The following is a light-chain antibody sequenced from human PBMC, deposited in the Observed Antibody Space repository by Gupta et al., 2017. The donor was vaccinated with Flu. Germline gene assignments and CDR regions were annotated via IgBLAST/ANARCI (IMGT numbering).Light chain of an antibody. CDR2: DDS. CDR1: NIGGKA. CDR3: HVWDSNSDHGV. V-gene: IGLV3-21*02. Sequence: AKTTCGGDNIGGKAVHWYHQQPGQAPVLVVYDDSARPSGNPERFSGSYSGNTATLTISRVEAGDEADYYCHVWDSNSDHGVLRGGTKLTVL. J-gene: IGLJ3*02.